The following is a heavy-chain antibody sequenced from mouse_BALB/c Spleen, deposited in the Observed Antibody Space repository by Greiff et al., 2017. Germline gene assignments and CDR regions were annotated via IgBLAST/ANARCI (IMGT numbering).Heavy chain of an antibody. Sequence: QVQLKESGPGLVAPSQSLSITCTVSGFSLTSYDISWIRQPPGKGLEWLGVIWTGGGTNYNSAFMSRLSISKDNSKSQVFLKMNSLQTDDTAIYYCVRDGDQGFAYWGQGTLVTVSA. CDR3: VRDGDQGFAY. J-gene: IGHJ3*01. CDR2: IWTGGGT. V-gene: IGHV2-9-2*01. CDR1: GFSLTSYD.